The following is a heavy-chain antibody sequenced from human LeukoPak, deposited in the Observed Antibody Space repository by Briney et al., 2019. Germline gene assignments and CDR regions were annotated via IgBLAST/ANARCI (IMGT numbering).Heavy chain of an antibody. CDR2: ISYDGSNK. CDR3: ARDLGYNYGYVGAFDI. D-gene: IGHD5-18*01. J-gene: IGHJ3*02. CDR1: GFTFSTYG. V-gene: IGHV3-30*03. Sequence: PGRSLRLSCAASGFTFSTYGIHWVRQAPGKGLEWVAVISYDGSNKYYADSVRGRFTISRDNSKNTLYLQMNSLRPEDTALYYCARDLGYNYGYVGAFDIWGQGTLVTVSS.